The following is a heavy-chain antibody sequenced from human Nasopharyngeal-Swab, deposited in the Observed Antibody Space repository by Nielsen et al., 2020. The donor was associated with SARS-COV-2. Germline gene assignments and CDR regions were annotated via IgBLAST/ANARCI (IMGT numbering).Heavy chain of an antibody. D-gene: IGHD5-12*01. Sequence: WIRQPPGKGLEWVGRIRSKANSYATAYAASVKGRFTISRDDSKNTAYLQMNSLKTEDTAVYYCTRLTRDSGYDFYYYGMDVWGKGTTVTVSS. V-gene: IGHV3-73*01. CDR2: IRSKANSYAT. J-gene: IGHJ6*04. CDR3: TRLTRDSGYDFYYYGMDV.